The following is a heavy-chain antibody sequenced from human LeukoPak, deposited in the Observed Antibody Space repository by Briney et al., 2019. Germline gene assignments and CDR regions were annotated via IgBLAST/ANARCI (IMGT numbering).Heavy chain of an antibody. V-gene: IGHV3-30*01. J-gene: IGHJ4*02. Sequence: QPGGSLRLSCVASGFTFSNYAMHWVRQTPGKGLEWVAFVSYDGSWDSHSDSVKGRFTISRDDSKNTLYLQMTRLRAEDTAVYYCTREERGYIPAFWGQGTLVTVSS. D-gene: IGHD3-16*02. CDR3: TREERGYIPAF. CDR1: GFTFSNYA. CDR2: VSYDGSWD.